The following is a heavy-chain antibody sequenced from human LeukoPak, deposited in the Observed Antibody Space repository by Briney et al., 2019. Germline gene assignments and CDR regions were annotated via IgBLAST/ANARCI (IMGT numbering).Heavy chain of an antibody. J-gene: IGHJ4*02. Sequence: ASVKVSCKASGGTFSSYAIIWVRQAPGQGLEWMGGIIPIFGTANYAQKFQGRVTITADKSTSTAYMELSSLRSEDTAVYYCARDPLYYDILIGYYPIRQFDYWGQGTLVTVSS. V-gene: IGHV1-69*06. D-gene: IGHD3-9*01. CDR2: IIPIFGTA. CDR1: GGTFSSYA. CDR3: ARDPLYYDILIGYYPIRQFDY.